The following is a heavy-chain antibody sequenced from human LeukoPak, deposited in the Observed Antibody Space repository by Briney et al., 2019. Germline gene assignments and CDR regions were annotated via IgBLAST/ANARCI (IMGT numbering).Heavy chain of an antibody. J-gene: IGHJ4*02. CDR2: IKQDGNEK. V-gene: IGHV3-7*01. D-gene: IGHD4/OR15-4a*01. Sequence: GGSLRLSCAASGFTFSSYWMSWVRQAPGKGLEWVANIKQDGNEKYYVDSVKGRFTISRDNAKNSLYLQMDSLRAGDTAVYYCARDCETYCAFDAPDYWGQGTLVTVSS. CDR1: GFTFSSYW. CDR3: ARDCETYCAFDAPDY.